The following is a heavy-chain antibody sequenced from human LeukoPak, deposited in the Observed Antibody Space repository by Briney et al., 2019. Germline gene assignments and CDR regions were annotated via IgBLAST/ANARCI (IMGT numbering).Heavy chain of an antibody. D-gene: IGHD1-7*01. J-gene: IGHJ6*03. CDR1: GGSISSSSYY. Sequence: SETLSLTCTVSGGSISSSSYYWGWIRQPPGKGLEWIGSIYYSGSTYYNPSLKSRVTISVDTSKNQFSLKLSSVTAADTAVYYCARVGSNWNFGYYYYMDVWGKGTTVTVSS. V-gene: IGHV4-39*07. CDR2: IYYSGST. CDR3: ARVGSNWNFGYYYYMDV.